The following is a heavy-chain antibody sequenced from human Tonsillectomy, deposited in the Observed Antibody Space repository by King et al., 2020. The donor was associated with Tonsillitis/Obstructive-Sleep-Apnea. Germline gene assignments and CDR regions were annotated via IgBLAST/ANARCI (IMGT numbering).Heavy chain of an antibody. CDR2: IKSKSDGGTI. J-gene: IGHJ4*02. CDR1: GFTFSHAW. D-gene: IGHD3-10*01. V-gene: IGHV3-15*01. Sequence: VQLVESGGGLVQPGGSLRLSCAASGFTFSHAWRSWVRQAPGKGLEWVGRIKSKSDGGTIDYTAPVKDRFTISRDDSKNRLYLQMNSLKTEDTAVYYCTARGGRYWGQGTLVTVSS. CDR3: TARGGRY.